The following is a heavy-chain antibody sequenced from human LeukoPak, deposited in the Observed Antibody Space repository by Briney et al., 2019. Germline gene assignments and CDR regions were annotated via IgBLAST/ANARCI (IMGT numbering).Heavy chain of an antibody. J-gene: IGHJ5*02. Sequence: GESLKISCKGSGYSFSSYWIGWVRQMPGKGLEWMGVIYPGDSDTSYSPSFQGQVNISADKSISTAYLQWSSLKASDTAIYYCARMAAADTIGWFDPWGQGTLVTVSS. CDR2: IYPGDSDT. CDR3: ARMAAADTIGWFDP. V-gene: IGHV5-51*01. D-gene: IGHD6-13*01. CDR1: GYSFSSYW.